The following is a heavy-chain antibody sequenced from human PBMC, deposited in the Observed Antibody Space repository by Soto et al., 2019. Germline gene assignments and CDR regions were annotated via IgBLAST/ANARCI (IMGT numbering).Heavy chain of an antibody. Sequence: GGSLRLSCAASGFPFSTNAMSWVRQAPGKGLEWLSAISGSGGRTYYADSVKGRFTISRDNSKNTLFLQMNSLRVEDTAVYYCAKDRASGWYASVANWGQGTLVTVSS. CDR3: AKDRASGWYASVAN. D-gene: IGHD6-19*01. V-gene: IGHV3-23*01. CDR2: ISGSGGRT. CDR1: GFPFSTNA. J-gene: IGHJ4*02.